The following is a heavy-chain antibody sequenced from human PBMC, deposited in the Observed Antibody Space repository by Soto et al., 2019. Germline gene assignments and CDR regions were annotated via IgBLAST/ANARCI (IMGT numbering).Heavy chain of an antibody. D-gene: IGHD2-2*01. CDR3: XKDRVPHAMEYAFDI. V-gene: IGHV3-23*01. Sequence: EVQLLESGGGLVQPGGSLRPSCAASGFTFSSYAMSWVRQAPGKGLEWVSAISGSGGSTYYADSVKGRFTISRDNYKXXXXLXXXXXXXXXXXXXXXXKDRVPHAMEYAFDIXXXGXXXTVSX. J-gene: IGHJ3*02. CDR1: GFTFSSYA. CDR2: ISGSGGST.